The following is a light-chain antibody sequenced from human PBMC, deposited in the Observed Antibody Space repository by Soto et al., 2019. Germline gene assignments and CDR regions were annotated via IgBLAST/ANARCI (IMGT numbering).Light chain of an antibody. CDR2: AAS. CDR1: QGIRDE. CDR3: LQDYDYPRT. J-gene: IGKJ1*01. Sequence: AIQMTQSPSSLSASVGDRVTITCRASQGIRDELGWYQQKAGKAPNLLISAASRLQSGVPSRFSGRGSGTDFTLTISSLQHEDFETYSCLQDYDYPRTFGQAPTVHIK. V-gene: IGKV1-6*01.